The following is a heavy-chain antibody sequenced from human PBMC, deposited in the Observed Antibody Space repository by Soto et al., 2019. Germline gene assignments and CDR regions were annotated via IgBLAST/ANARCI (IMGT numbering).Heavy chain of an antibody. J-gene: IGHJ4*02. CDR2: ISYDVSNK. CDR1: GFTFSSYA. CDR3: ARAENYRDSSSTSCSRGYSDC. V-gene: IGHV3-30-3*01. Sequence: PGGSLRLSCAASGFTFSSYAMHWVRQDPGKGLEWVAVISYDVSNKYYADSVKVRFTISRDNSKNTLYLQMNSLRAEDTAVYSCARAENYRDSSSTSCSRGYSDCWGKGTLVNVSS. D-gene: IGHD2-2*01.